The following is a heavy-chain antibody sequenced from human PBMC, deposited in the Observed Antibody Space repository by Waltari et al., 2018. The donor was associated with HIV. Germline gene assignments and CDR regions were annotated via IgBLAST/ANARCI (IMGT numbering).Heavy chain of an antibody. CDR3: ARDLGYSYGYVSDY. CDR1: GFTLRSYW. V-gene: IGHV3-7*01. D-gene: IGHD5-18*01. CDR2: IKQDGSEK. Sequence: EVQLVESGGGLVQPGGSLRLCCADPGFTLRSYWMSWVRQAPGKGLGWGANIKQDGSEKYYVDSVKGRFTISRDNAKNSLYLQMNSLRAEDTAVYYCARDLGYSYGYVSDYWGQGTLVTVSS. J-gene: IGHJ4*02.